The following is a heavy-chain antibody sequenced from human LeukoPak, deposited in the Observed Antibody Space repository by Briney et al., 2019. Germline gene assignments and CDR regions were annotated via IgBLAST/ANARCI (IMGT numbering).Heavy chain of an antibody. J-gene: IGHJ3*02. Sequence: SQTLSLTCTVSGGSISSGSYYWSWIRQPAGKGLEWIGRIYTSGSTNYNPSLESRVTISVDTSKNQFSLKLSSVTAADTAVYYCARDQRWGPLDAFDIWGQGTMVTVSS. CDR2: IYTSGST. V-gene: IGHV4-61*02. CDR1: GGSISSGSYY. CDR3: ARDQRWGPLDAFDI. D-gene: IGHD1-26*01.